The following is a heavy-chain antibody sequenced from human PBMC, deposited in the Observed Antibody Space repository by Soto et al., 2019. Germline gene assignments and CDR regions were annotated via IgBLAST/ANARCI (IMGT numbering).Heavy chain of an antibody. Sequence: GASVKVSCKASGYTFTSYAMHWVRQAPGQRLEWMGWINAGNSNTKYSQKFQGRVTITRDTSASTAYMELSSLRSEDTAVYYCARDRAYCGGDCYWEYFQHWGQGTLVTVSS. V-gene: IGHV1-3*01. CDR3: ARDRAYCGGDCYWEYFQH. D-gene: IGHD2-21*01. CDR1: GYTFTSYA. J-gene: IGHJ1*01. CDR2: INAGNSNT.